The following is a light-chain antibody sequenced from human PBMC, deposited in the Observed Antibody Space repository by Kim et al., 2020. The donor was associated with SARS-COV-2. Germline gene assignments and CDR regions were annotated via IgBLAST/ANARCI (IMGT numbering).Light chain of an antibody. Sequence: SASVGDRLTITCRASQSITTYLNWYQQKPGKAPNLLIYLASSLQNGVPSRFSGSGSGTEFTLTISSLQPDDFATYYCQQYSFFSTFGQGTKVDIK. V-gene: IGKV1-39*01. J-gene: IGKJ1*01. CDR2: LAS. CDR3: QQYSFFST. CDR1: QSITTY.